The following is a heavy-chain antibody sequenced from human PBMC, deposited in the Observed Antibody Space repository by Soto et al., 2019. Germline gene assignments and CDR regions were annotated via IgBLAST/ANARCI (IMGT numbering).Heavy chain of an antibody. Sequence: SGGSLRLSCAVSGSTFIDYSISWVRQAPGKGLEWVSGISGGTGTTYYADSVKGRFTISRDNSKNTVYLQMNSLRAEDTALYYCATVLSAAFDIWGQGTMVTVSS. CDR2: ISGGTGTT. CDR3: ATVLSAAFDI. CDR1: GSTFIDYS. V-gene: IGHV3-23*01. J-gene: IGHJ3*02.